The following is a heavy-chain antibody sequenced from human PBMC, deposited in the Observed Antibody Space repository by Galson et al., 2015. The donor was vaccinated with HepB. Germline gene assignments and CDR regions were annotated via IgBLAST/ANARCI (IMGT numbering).Heavy chain of an antibody. V-gene: IGHV3-23*01. Sequence: PLRLSCAASGFTFSSYAMSWVRQAPGKGLEWVSAISGSGGSTYYADSVKGRFTISRDNSKNTLYLQMNSLRAEDTAVYYCAKARRENYYGSGLFDYWGQGTLVTVSS. CDR1: GFTFSSYA. CDR3: AKARRENYYGSGLFDY. J-gene: IGHJ4*02. CDR2: ISGSGGST. D-gene: IGHD3-10*01.